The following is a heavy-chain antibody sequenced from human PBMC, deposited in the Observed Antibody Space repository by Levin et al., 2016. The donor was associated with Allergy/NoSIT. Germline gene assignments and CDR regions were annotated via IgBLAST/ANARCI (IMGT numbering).Heavy chain of an antibody. CDR3: AAGYSGSYGPNWFDP. Sequence: SVKVSCKASGFTFTSSAVQWVRQARGQRLEWIGWIVVGSGNTNYAQKFQERVTITRDMSTSTAYMELSSLRSEDTAVYYCAAGYSGSYGPNWFDPWGQGTLVTVSS. CDR2: IVVGSGNT. CDR1: GFTFTSSA. D-gene: IGHD1-26*01. J-gene: IGHJ5*02. V-gene: IGHV1-58*01.